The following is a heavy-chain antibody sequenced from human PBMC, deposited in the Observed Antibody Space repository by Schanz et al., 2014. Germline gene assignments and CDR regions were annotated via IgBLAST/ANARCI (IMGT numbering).Heavy chain of an antibody. CDR3: ASALTTWGGMDV. V-gene: IGHV1-46*01. CDR1: GGTFRSYT. Sequence: QVQLVQSGAEVKKPGSSVKVSCKASGGTFRSYTVSWVRQAPGQGLEWMGIIHSTGGTTSHAQKFQGRVTMTRDTSTSTVYMELSSLRSEDTAVYYCASALTTWGGMDVGGQGTMVTVSS. D-gene: IGHD4-4*01. J-gene: IGHJ6*02. CDR2: IHSTGGTT.